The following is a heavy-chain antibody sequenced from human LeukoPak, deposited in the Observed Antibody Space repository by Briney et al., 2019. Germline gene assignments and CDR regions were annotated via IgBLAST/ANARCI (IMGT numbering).Heavy chain of an antibody. CDR3: ARLLGYCSSTSCSHHHTRYNWFDP. CDR2: IYPGDSDT. V-gene: IGHV5-51*01. D-gene: IGHD2-2*01. CDR1: GYSFTSYW. Sequence: GESLKISCKGSGYSFTSYWIGWVRQMPGKGLEWMGIIYPGDSDTRYSPSFQGQVTISADKSISTAYLQWSSLKASDTAMYYCARLLGYCSSTSCSHHHTRYNWFDPWGQGTLVTVSS. J-gene: IGHJ5*02.